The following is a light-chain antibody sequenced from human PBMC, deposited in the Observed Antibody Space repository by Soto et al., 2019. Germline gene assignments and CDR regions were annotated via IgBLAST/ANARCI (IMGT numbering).Light chain of an antibody. CDR3: QQHLTYPFT. J-gene: IGKJ3*01. CDR1: QSISSW. CDR2: KTS. V-gene: IGKV1-5*03. Sequence: DIQMTQSPSTLSASVGDRVTITCRASQSISSWLAWYQQKPGKAPKLLIYKTSSLASGVPSRFSGSESGTEFTLTISSLQPDDFATYYCQQHLTYPFTFGPGTKVDIK.